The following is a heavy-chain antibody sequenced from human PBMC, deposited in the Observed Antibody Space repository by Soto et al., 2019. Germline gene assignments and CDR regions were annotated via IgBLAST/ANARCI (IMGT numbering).Heavy chain of an antibody. CDR2: INPNSGGT. CDR3: ARDFGLTRTIWNNWFDP. J-gene: IGHJ5*02. D-gene: IGHD1-7*01. Sequence: QVQLVRSGAEVKKPGASVKVSCKASGYTFTGYYMHWVRQAPGQGLAWMGWINPNSGGTNYAQKFQGWVTMPRDTSISTAYMELSRLRSHDTAVYYCARDFGLTRTIWNNWFDPWGQGTLVTVSS. CDR1: GYTFTGYY. V-gene: IGHV1-2*04.